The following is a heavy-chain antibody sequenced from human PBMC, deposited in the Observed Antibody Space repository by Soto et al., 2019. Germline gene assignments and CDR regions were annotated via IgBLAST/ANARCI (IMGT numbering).Heavy chain of an antibody. CDR2: ISSNGGST. D-gene: IGHD3-22*01. CDR1: GFTFSSYA. CDR3: VMAPTYYYDCRDAFDI. Sequence: GGSLRLSCSASGFTFSSYAMHWVRQAPGKGLEYVSAISSNGGSTYYADSVKGRFTISRDNSKNTLYLQMSSLRAEDTAVYYCVMAPTYYYDCRDAFDIWGQGTMVTVSS. J-gene: IGHJ3*02. V-gene: IGHV3-64D*06.